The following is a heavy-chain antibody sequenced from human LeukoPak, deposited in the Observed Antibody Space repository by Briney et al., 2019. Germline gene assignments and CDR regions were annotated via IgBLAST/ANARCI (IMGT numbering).Heavy chain of an antibody. J-gene: IGHJ3*02. CDR2: INLSGST. Sequence: SETLSLTCVVYGGSFSGYYWSWIRQPLGKGLEWVGEINLSGSTNYNPSLKSRVTISVDKSKNQFSLKLSSVTAADTAVYYRARGALGGYCSGGSCYSDAFDIWGQGTMVTVSS. D-gene: IGHD2-15*01. V-gene: IGHV4-34*01. CDR1: GGSFSGYY. CDR3: ARGALGGYCSGGSCYSDAFDI.